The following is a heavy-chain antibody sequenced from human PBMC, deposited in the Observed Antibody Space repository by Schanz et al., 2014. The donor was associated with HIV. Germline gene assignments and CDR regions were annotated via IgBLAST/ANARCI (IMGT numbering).Heavy chain of an antibody. CDR1: GFPLRDYG. CDR3: TRGRFLERGGMDV. D-gene: IGHD3-3*01. Sequence: QVQLVESGGGVVQPGRSLRLSCAASGFPLRDYGMHWVRQAAGKGLEWLAFISYNGNEKDYGDSVKGRFMISRDNSNNTLYLQMNSLRAEDTAVYFCTRGRFLERGGMDVWGQGTAVTVSS. J-gene: IGHJ6*02. V-gene: IGHV3-33*01. CDR2: ISYNGNEK.